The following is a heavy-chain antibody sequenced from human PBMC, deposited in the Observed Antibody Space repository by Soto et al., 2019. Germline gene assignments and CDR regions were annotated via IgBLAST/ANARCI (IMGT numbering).Heavy chain of an antibody. D-gene: IGHD2-15*01. V-gene: IGHV5-10-1*01. CDR3: ARHPYIGGFDV. J-gene: IGHJ6*02. Sequence: GESLKISFKGSGYSFANYWISWVRQMPGKGLEWMGRFSPTDSYTDYNPSFQGHVTISGDKSINTAYVQWSSLRASDTAMYFCARHPYIGGFDVWGQGTTVTVSS. CDR1: GYSFANYW. CDR2: FSPTDSYT.